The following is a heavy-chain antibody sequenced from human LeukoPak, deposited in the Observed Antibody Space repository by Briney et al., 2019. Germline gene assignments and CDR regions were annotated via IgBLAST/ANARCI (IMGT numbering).Heavy chain of an antibody. Sequence: ASVKVSCKASGYTFTSYGISWVRQAPGQGLEWMGWISAYNGNTNYAQKLQGRVTMTTDTSTSTAYMELRSLRSDDTAVYYCARDLGRWIRDAFDIWGQGTIVTVSS. CDR2: ISAYNGNT. CDR1: GYTFTSYG. V-gene: IGHV1-18*01. J-gene: IGHJ3*02. D-gene: IGHD5-18*01. CDR3: ARDLGRWIRDAFDI.